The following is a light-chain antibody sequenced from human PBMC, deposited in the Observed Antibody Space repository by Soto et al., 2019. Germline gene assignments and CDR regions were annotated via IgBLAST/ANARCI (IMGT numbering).Light chain of an antibody. CDR1: QSVTSNY. Sequence: EIVLTQSPGTLSLSPGERATLSCRASQSVTSNYLAWYQQKPGQAPRLLVYGASSRATGISDRFSGSGSGTDFTLTISSLEPEDFAVYYCQQRSNWPWTFGQGTKVDIK. V-gene: IGKV3D-20*02. CDR3: QQRSNWPWT. J-gene: IGKJ1*01. CDR2: GAS.